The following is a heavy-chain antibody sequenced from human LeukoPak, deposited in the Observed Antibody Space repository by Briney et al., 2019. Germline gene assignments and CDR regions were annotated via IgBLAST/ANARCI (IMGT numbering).Heavy chain of an antibody. CDR1: GGTFSSYA. Sequence: SVKVSCKASGGTFSSYAISWVRQAPGQGLEWMGGIIPIFGTANYAQKFQGRVTITADKSTSTAYMELSSLRSEDTAVYYCARAGYGGNSDAFDIWGQGTMVTVSS. D-gene: IGHD4-23*01. V-gene: IGHV1-69*06. CDR3: ARAGYGGNSDAFDI. J-gene: IGHJ3*02. CDR2: IIPIFGTA.